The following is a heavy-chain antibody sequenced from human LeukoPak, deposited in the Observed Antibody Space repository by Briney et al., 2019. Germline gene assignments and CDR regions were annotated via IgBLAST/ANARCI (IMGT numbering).Heavy chain of an antibody. CDR3: ARGRWLPLD. CDR2: INPNSGGT. D-gene: IGHD5-24*01. CDR1: GYTFTGYY. Sequence: ASVTLSCTASGYTFTGYYIHWVRQAPGQGIERMGWINPNSGGTNYAQKVQGRVTMTRDTSITTAYMELSRLRSEATAVYYCARGRWLPLDWGQGTLVTVSS. V-gene: IGHV1-2*02. J-gene: IGHJ4*02.